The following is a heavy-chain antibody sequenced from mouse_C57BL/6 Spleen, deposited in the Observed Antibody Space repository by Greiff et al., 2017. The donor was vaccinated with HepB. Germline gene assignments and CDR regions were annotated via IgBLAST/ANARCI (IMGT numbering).Heavy chain of an antibody. CDR3: ARNGDMSVTTYYAMDY. CDR1: GFSLTSYA. J-gene: IGHJ4*01. Sequence: VKLMESGPGLVAPSQSLSITCTVSGFSLTSYAISWVRQPPGKGLEWLGVIWTGGGTNYNSALKSRLGISKDNSKSQVYLKMNSLQTDDTARYYCARNGDMSVTTYYAMDYWGQGTSVTVSS. CDR2: IWTGGGT. D-gene: IGHD2-3*01. V-gene: IGHV2-9-1*01.